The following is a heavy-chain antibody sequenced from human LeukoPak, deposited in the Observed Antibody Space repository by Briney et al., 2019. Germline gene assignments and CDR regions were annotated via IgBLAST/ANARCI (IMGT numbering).Heavy chain of an antibody. J-gene: IGHJ6*02. CDR3: ARDSCSSTSCYYGYYYYGMDV. CDR1: GFTFSDHY. V-gene: IGHV3-21*01. Sequence: GGSLRLSCAASGFTFSDHYMNWVRQAPGKGLEWVSSISSSSSYIYYADSVKGRFTISRDNAKNSLYLQMNSLRAEDTAVYYCARDSCSSTSCYYGYYYYGMDVWGQGTTVTVSS. CDR2: ISSSSSYI. D-gene: IGHD2-2*01.